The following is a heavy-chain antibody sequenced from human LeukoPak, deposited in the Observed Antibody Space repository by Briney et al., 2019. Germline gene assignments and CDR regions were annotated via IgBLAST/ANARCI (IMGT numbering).Heavy chain of an antibody. CDR2: IYYSGST. CDR1: GGSISSYY. Sequence: SETLSLTCTVSGGSISSYYWSWIRQPPGKALEWIGYIYYSGSTNYNPSLKSRVTISVDTSKNQFSLKLSSVTAADTAVYYCARTWEDTAMVYDYWGQGTLVAVSS. J-gene: IGHJ4*02. D-gene: IGHD5-18*01. V-gene: IGHV4-59*08. CDR3: ARTWEDTAMVYDY.